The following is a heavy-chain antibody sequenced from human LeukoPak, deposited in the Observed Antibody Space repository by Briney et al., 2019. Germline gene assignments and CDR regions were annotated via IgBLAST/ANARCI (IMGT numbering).Heavy chain of an antibody. D-gene: IGHD3-9*01. CDR1: GFTFSSYV. CDR3: AGSILTGYPNFDY. CDR2: ISSSSSI. V-gene: IGHV3-48*04. Sequence: PGGSLRLSCAASGFTFSSYVMHWVRQAPGKGLEWFSYISSSSSIYDADSVRGRFTISRDNAKNSLYLQMNSLRAEDTAVYYCAGSILTGYPNFDYWGQGTLVTVSS. J-gene: IGHJ4*02.